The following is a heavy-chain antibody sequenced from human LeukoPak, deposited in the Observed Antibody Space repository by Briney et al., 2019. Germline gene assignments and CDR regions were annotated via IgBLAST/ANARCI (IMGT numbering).Heavy chain of an antibody. V-gene: IGHV3-74*01. Sequence: GGSLRFSCAASGFTFSSYWMHWVRQAPGKGLVWVSRIASDGSTVYADSVKGRFTISRDNGKDTVYLQMNSLRVEDTAVYYCIGSGGWPGYWGQGTLVTVSS. CDR2: IASDGST. CDR3: IGSGGWPGY. J-gene: IGHJ4*02. CDR1: GFTFSSYW. D-gene: IGHD1-26*01.